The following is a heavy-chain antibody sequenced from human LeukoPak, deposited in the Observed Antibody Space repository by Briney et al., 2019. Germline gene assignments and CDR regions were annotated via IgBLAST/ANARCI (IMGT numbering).Heavy chain of an antibody. Sequence: PGGSLRLSCAASGFTFSSYWMSWVRQAPGKGLEWVANIKQDGSEKYYVDSVKGRFTIFRDNAKNSLYLQMNSLRAEDTAVYYCARDASSWFGELLYYFDYWGQGTLVTVSS. CDR3: ARDASSWFGELLYYFDY. CDR1: GFTFSSYW. D-gene: IGHD3-10*01. CDR2: IKQDGSEK. V-gene: IGHV3-7*01. J-gene: IGHJ4*02.